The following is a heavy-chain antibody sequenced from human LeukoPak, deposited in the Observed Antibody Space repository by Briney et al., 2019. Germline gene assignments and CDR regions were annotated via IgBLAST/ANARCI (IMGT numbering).Heavy chain of an antibody. CDR2: IYSDGRI. CDR3: ARESGYSYGLAGFFDY. Sequence: GGSLRLSCAASGFTVSSNYMSWGRQAPGKGLEWVSVIYSDGRIHSADSVKGRFTISRDDSKNALSLQMNSLRAEDRAVYYCARESGYSYGLAGFFDYWGQGTLVTVSS. D-gene: IGHD5-18*01. CDR1: GFTVSSNY. J-gene: IGHJ4*02. V-gene: IGHV3-53*01.